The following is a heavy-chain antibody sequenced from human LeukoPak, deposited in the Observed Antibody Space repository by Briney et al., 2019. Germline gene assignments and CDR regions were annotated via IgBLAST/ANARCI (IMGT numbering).Heavy chain of an antibody. CDR1: SGSFRGYY. CDR2: INHSGSA. Sequence: SETLSLTCAVYSGSFRGYYWSWIRQPPRKGLEWIGKINHSGSADYNPSLKSRVTISLDTSKTQSSLQLSAVTAADTAVCYCARGRIAAVWGQGTLVTVSS. CDR3: ARGRIAAV. J-gene: IGHJ4*02. V-gene: IGHV4-34*01. D-gene: IGHD6-13*01.